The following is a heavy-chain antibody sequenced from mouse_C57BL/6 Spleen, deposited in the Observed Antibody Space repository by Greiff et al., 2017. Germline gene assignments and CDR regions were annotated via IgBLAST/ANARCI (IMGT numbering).Heavy chain of an antibody. D-gene: IGHD1-1*01. CDR2: ISGGGGNT. CDR3: ARFITTVVAYYYAMDY. CDR1: GFTFSSYT. V-gene: IGHV5-9*01. J-gene: IGHJ4*01. Sequence: EVKVVESGGGLVKPGGSLKLSCAASGFTFSSYTMSWVRQTPEKRLEWVATISGGGGNTYYPDSVKGRFTISRDNAKNTLYLQMSSLRSEDTALYYCARFITTVVAYYYAMDYWGQGTSVTVSS.